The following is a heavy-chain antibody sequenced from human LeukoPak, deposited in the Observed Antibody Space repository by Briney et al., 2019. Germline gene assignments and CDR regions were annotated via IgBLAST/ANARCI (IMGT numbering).Heavy chain of an antibody. J-gene: IGHJ4*02. D-gene: IGHD3-10*01. Sequence: SRTLSLTCTVSGGSISSDDKYWSWIRHFPGKGLEWIGYIYSTGDTYYNPSLKSRLTISLDSSKNQFSLNLTSVTAADTAVYYCARDSGLVFDYWGQGTLVTVSS. CDR2: IYSTGDT. CDR3: ARDSGLVFDY. V-gene: IGHV4-31*03. CDR1: GGSISSDDKY.